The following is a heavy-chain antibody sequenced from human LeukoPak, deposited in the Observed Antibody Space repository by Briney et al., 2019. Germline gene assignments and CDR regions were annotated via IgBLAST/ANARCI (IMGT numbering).Heavy chain of an antibody. Sequence: SQTLSLTCAVSGGSISSGGYSWSWIRQPPGKGLEWIGYIYHSGSTYYYPSLKSRVTISVDRSKNQFSLKLSSVTAADTAVYYCASSLRFLEWSKFDPWGQGTLVTVSS. CDR2: IYHSGST. J-gene: IGHJ5*02. CDR1: GGSISSGGYS. D-gene: IGHD3-3*01. CDR3: ASSLRFLEWSKFDP. V-gene: IGHV4-30-2*01.